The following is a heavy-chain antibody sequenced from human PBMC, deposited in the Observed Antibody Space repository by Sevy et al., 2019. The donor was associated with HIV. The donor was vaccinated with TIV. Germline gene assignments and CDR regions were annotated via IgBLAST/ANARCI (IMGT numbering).Heavy chain of an antibody. J-gene: IGHJ3*01. CDR3: ARERYDSNWYGLESGNDALDV. CDR1: GGSISSYY. D-gene: IGHD4-4*01. CDR2: FYYSGDT. Sequence: SETLSLTCTVSGGSISSYYWNWIRQPPGKGLEWIGYFYYSGDTDYNSSLKNRVTILVDKSKNQLSLRLSSVTAADTAVYYCARERYDSNWYGLESGNDALDVWGQGTLVTVSS. V-gene: IGHV4-59*01.